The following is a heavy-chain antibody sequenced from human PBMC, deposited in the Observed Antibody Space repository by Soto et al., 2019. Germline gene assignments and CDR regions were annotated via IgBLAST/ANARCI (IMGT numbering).Heavy chain of an antibody. CDR1: GLTFTSHW. V-gene: IGHV3-74*01. Sequence: EVQLLESGGGFVQPGGSLRLSCAASGLTFTSHWMHWVRQAPGKGLVWVSRRNSVGSSRYYGDSMEGRFTISRDNAKNTVYLQINSLRDEDTAVYYCARGLKNKYGMDVLAQGTTVTVSS. J-gene: IGHJ6*02. CDR2: RNSVGSSR. CDR3: ARGLKNKYGMDV.